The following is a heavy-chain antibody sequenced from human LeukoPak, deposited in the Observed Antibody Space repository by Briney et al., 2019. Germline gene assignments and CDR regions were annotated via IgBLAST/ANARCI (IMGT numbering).Heavy chain of an antibody. CDR2: ISSSSSYI. CDR3: GRGGDSSGVDY. CDR1: GFTFSSYE. Sequence: GGSLRLSCAASGFTFSSYEMNWVRQAPGKGLEWVSSISSSSSYIYYADSVKGRFTISRDNAKNSLYLQMNSLRAEDTAVYYCGRGGDSSGVDYWGQGTLVTVSS. D-gene: IGHD3-22*01. J-gene: IGHJ4*02. V-gene: IGHV3-21*01.